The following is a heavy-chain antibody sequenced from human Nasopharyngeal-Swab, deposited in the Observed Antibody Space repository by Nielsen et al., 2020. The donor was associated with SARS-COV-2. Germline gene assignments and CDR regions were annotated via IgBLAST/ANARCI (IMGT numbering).Heavy chain of an antibody. D-gene: IGHD5-12*01. CDR1: GFTFSSYA. Sequence: GESLKISYAASGFTFSSYAISWVRQAPGKGLAWVSVISGSDYSTYYADSVKGRFTISRDNSKNTVSLQMNSLRVEDTAMYYCAKDRDSGDDSDDYYHYYGMDVWGQVTTVTVSS. CDR2: ISGSDYST. J-gene: IGHJ6*02. CDR3: AKDRDSGDDSDDYYHYYGMDV. V-gene: IGHV3-23*01.